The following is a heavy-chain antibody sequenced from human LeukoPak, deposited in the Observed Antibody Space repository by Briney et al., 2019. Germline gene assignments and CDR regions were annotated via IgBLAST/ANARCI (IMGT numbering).Heavy chain of an antibody. V-gene: IGHV4-59*01. J-gene: IGHJ6*03. CDR2: IYYSGST. CDR1: GGSISSYY. Sequence: SETLSLTCTVSGGSISSYYWSWIRQPPGKGLEWIGYIYYSGSTNYNPSLKSRVTISVDTSKNQFSLKLSSVTAADTAVYYCARETSQKGAHYMDVRGKGTTVTVSS. CDR3: ARETSQKGAHYMDV. D-gene: IGHD3-16*01.